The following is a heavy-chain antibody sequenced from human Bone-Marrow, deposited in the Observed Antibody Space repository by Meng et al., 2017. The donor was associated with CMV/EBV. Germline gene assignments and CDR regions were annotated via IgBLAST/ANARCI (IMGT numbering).Heavy chain of an antibody. CDR3: ARGKYYFDNSGYYYY. Sequence: SVKVSCKASGFTFTSSAVQWVRQARGQRLEWIGWIVVGSGNTNYAQKFQERVTITRDMSTSTAYMELSSLRSEDTAVYYCARGKYYFDNSGYYYYWGQGTLVTVSS. J-gene: IGHJ4*02. CDR2: IVVGSGNT. V-gene: IGHV1-58*01. D-gene: IGHD3-22*01. CDR1: GFTFTSSA.